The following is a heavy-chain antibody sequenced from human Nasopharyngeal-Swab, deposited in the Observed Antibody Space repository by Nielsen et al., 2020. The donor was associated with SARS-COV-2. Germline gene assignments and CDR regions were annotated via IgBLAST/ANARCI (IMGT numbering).Heavy chain of an antibody. V-gene: IGHV3-48*01. Sequence: GGSLRLSCAASGFTFSTYSMNWVRQGPGKGLEWVSYISSSSSTIYYADSVKGRFTISRGNSRNTLYLQLNSLRAEDTAIYYCAKRVAGKYYYMDVWGKGTTVTVSS. CDR1: GFTFSTYS. D-gene: IGHD3-10*01. J-gene: IGHJ6*03. CDR3: AKRVAGKYYYMDV. CDR2: ISSSSSTI.